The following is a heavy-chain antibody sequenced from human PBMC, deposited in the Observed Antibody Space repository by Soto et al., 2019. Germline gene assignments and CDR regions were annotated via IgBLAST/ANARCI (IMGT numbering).Heavy chain of an antibody. V-gene: IGHV1-18*01. CDR1: GYDFTTYG. D-gene: IGHD1-1*01. CDR3: AGGRYGDY. J-gene: IGHJ4*02. Sequence: QVHLVQSGAEVKKPGASVKVSCKGSGYDFTTYGITWVRQAPGQGLEWMAWISAHNGNTDYAQKLQGRVTVTRDTPTRTAYMELRGLRSDATAVYYCAGGRYGDYWGQGALVTVSS. CDR2: ISAHNGNT.